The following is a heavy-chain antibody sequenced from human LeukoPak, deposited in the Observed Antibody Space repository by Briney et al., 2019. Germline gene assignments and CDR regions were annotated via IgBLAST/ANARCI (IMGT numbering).Heavy chain of an antibody. CDR3: ARGLYCGGACLGQYYYGLDV. J-gene: IGHJ6*02. D-gene: IGHD2-21*02. Sequence: GASVKVSCKASGYTFTGYYIHWVRQAPGQGLEWMGWVNPYSGASNHAQKFQGRVSMTRDSPINTVYLELTTLKSDDTAVYFCARGLYCGGACLGQYYYGLDVWGQGTTVTVSS. CDR2: VNPYSGAS. V-gene: IGHV1-2*02. CDR1: GYTFTGYY.